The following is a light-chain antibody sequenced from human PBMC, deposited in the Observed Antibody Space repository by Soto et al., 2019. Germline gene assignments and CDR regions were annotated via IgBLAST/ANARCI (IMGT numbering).Light chain of an antibody. V-gene: IGLV1-44*01. Sequence: QSVLTQPPSVSGTPGQKVAISCSGSASNLGGNPVNWYQHLPGAAPKLLIYTNHQRPSGVPDRFSGSKSGTSASLAISGLRSEDEAIFYCEEWDESLNAVGFGGGTKVTVL. J-gene: IGLJ2*01. CDR1: ASNLGGNP. CDR3: EEWDESLNAVG. CDR2: TNH.